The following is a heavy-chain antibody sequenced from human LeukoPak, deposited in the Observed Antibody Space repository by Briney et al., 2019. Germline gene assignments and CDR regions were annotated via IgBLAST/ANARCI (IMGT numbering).Heavy chain of an antibody. Sequence: GGSLRLSCAASGFTFSSYSMSWVRQAPGKGLEWVSVIYSGGSTYYADPVKGRFTISRDNSKNTLYLQMNSLRAEDTAVYYCARGRATIRFDYWGQGTLVTVSS. CDR1: GFTFSSYS. V-gene: IGHV3-53*01. D-gene: IGHD5-12*01. CDR2: IYSGGST. J-gene: IGHJ4*02. CDR3: ARGRATIRFDY.